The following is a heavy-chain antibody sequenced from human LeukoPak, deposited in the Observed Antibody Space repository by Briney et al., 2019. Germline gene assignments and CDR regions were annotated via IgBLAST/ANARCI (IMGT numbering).Heavy chain of an antibody. V-gene: IGHV4-39*07. CDR2: IYYSGST. J-gene: IGHJ3*02. Sequence: PSETLSLTWTVSGGSISSSSYYWGWIRQPPGKGLEWIGSIYYSGSTYYNPSLKGRVTIPVDTSKNQFSLKLSSVTAADTAVYYCARDSQLATMVRGVMQPPSAFDIWGQGTMVTVSS. D-gene: IGHD3-10*01. CDR3: ARDSQLATMVRGVMQPPSAFDI. CDR1: GGSISSSSYY.